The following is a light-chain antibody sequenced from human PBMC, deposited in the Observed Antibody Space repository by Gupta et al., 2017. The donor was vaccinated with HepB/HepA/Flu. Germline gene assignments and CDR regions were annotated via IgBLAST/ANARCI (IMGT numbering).Light chain of an antibody. V-gene: IGLV2-11*01. Sequence: QSALTQPRSLSASPGQSVTIACTGTSRDVGGYNYVSWYQHHPGKAPNLMIYDVSNPPSAVPDRCSGSRTGNTAALTSSGLQDEDEDGYYCWAYGGSDRVFGGGTKLTVL. CDR3: WAYGGSDRV. CDR1: SRDVGGYNY. J-gene: IGLJ3*02. CDR2: DVS.